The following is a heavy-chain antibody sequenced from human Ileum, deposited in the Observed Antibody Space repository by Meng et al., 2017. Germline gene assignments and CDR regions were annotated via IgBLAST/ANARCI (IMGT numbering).Heavy chain of an antibody. D-gene: IGHD1-26*01. V-gene: IGHV4-34*01. CDR2: IHYSGST. CDR3: ARRIRGGSYLG. CDR1: GDSFTDYY. Sequence: QLQLMQWGAGMLKPSETLSLTCNVYGDSFTDYYWNWIRQPPGKGLEWIGEIHYSGSTNCNPSPESRVTISEDTSQKQFSLRLSSVTAADTAVYYCARRIRGGSYLGWGQGTLVTVSS. J-gene: IGHJ4*02.